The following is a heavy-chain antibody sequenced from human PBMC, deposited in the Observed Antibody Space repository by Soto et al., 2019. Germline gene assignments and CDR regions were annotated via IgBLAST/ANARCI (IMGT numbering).Heavy chain of an antibody. CDR2: INPNSGGT. V-gene: IGHV1-2*02. J-gene: IGHJ6*02. CDR3: ERSLTEGYCTITGCYTRPLYGMDV. CDR1: GYTFSGYY. Sequence: ASLKVSCYASGYTFSGYYRHWVRQAPGEGLEWMGWINPNSGGTNYAQKFQSRVTVTRDTPTSTAYMELSRLTSEDTAGYYCERSLTEGYCTITGCYTRPLYGMDVWGQGTTVTV. D-gene: IGHD2-2*02.